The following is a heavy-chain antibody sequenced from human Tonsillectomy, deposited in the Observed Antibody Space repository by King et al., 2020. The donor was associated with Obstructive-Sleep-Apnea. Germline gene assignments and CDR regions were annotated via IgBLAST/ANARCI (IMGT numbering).Heavy chain of an antibody. CDR1: GFTFDDYA. CDR3: AKDKDSSGWYADY. V-gene: IGHV3-9*01. CDR2: ISWICGSI. J-gene: IGHJ4*02. Sequence: VQLVESGGGLVQPGRSVRLSCVASGFTFDDYAMHWVRQAPGKGLEWVSGISWICGSIGFVDSVKGRFTISRDNVKKSPYLQMNSLRVEDTALYYCAKDKDSSGWYADYWGQGTLVTVSS. D-gene: IGHD6-19*01.